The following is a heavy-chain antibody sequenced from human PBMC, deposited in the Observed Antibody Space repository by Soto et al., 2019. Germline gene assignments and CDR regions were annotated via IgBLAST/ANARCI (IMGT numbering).Heavy chain of an antibody. CDR1: GFTFSSYG. V-gene: IGHV3-33*01. D-gene: IGHD4-17*01. J-gene: IGHJ4*02. Sequence: QVQLVESGGGVVQPGRSLRLSCAASGFTFSSYGMHWVRQAPGKGLEWVAVIWYDGSNKYYADSVKGRFTISRDNSKNSLYLQMNSLRAEDTAVYYCARDFPTTTAYWGQGTLVTVSS. CDR3: ARDFPTTTAY. CDR2: IWYDGSNK.